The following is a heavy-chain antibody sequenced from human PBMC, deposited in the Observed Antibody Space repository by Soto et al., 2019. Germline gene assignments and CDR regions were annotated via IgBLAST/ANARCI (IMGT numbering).Heavy chain of an antibody. CDR1: GFTFSNYW. D-gene: IGHD6-19*01. Sequence: EVQLVESGGGLVQPGGSLRLSCAASGFTFSNYWIHWVRQVPGKGLVWISRVNSDETSANYADSVKGRFTISRDNAKNTVTLQMNSLRAEDTAVYYCAREVDGSWGFFHHWGQGTLVTVST. V-gene: IGHV3-74*01. CDR3: AREVDGSWGFFHH. CDR2: VNSDETSA. J-gene: IGHJ1*01.